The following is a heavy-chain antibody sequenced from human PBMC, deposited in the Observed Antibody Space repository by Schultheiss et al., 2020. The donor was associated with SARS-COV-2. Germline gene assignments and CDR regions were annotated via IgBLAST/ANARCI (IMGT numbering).Heavy chain of an antibody. V-gene: IGHV4-4*02. J-gene: IGHJ6*02. Sequence: SQTLSLTCAVSGDSVTSSKWWSWVRQPPGKGLEWIGEINQGGIPYYNPSLKSRVTMSREMSKNQVSLKLSSVTAADTAVYYCASYRQLGTLGTWRYGMDVWGHGTTVTVSS. CDR1: GDSVTSSKW. D-gene: IGHD6-13*01. CDR3: ASYRQLGTLGTWRYGMDV. CDR2: INQGGIP.